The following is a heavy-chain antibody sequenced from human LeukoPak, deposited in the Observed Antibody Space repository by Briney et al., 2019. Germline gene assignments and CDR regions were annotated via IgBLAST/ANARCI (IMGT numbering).Heavy chain of an antibody. V-gene: IGHV1-18*01. Sequence: ASVKVSCKASGYAFTSYGISWVRQAPGQGLEGMGWINAYNGNTNYVQKFQGRVTMTTATSTSTVHMELRSLRSDDTAVYYCARSYPGVAARLTMDVWGKGTTVTVSS. CDR1: GYAFTSYG. CDR2: INAYNGNT. CDR3: ARSYPGVAARLTMDV. D-gene: IGHD6-6*01. J-gene: IGHJ6*03.